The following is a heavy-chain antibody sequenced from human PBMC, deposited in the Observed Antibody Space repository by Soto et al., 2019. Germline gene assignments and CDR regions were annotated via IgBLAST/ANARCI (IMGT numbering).Heavy chain of an antibody. J-gene: IGHJ4*02. CDR2: IKSKTDGGTT. CDR1: GFTFSNAW. D-gene: IGHD1-26*01. Sequence: EVQLVASGGGLVKPGGSLRLSCAASGFTFSNAWMNWVRQAPGKGLEWVGRIKSKTDGGTTDYAAPVKGRFTISRDDSKNTLYLQMNSLKTEDTAVYYCTKTPQWELLFDYWGQGTLVTVSS. V-gene: IGHV3-15*07. CDR3: TKTPQWELLFDY.